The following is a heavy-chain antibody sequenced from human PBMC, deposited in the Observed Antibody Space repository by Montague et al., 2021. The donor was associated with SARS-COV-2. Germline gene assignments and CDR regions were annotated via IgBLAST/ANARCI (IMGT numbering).Heavy chain of an antibody. Sequence: KGSTYYNPSLKSRVTISLDMAKNQLSLKLSSLTAADTAVYYCARDGSVRFETLIGLRHYYYGMDVWGQGTTVTVSS. D-gene: IGHD3-9*01. CDR3: ARDGSVRFETLIGLRHYYYGMDV. J-gene: IGHJ6*02. CDR2: KGST. V-gene: IGHV4-39*07.